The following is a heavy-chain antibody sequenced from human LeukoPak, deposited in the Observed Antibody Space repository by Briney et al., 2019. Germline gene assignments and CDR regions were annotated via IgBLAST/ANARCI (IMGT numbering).Heavy chain of an antibody. CDR2: ISGSGGST. CDR3: AKGAEYSSSSGYYYYMDV. D-gene: IGHD6-6*01. V-gene: IGHV3-23*01. Sequence: GGSLRLSCAASGFTFSSYAMSWVRQAPGKGLEWVSAISGSGGSTYYADSVKGRFTISRDNSKNTLYLQMNSLRAEDTAVYYCAKGAEYSSSSGYYYYMDVWGKGTTVTVSS. J-gene: IGHJ6*03. CDR1: GFTFSSYA.